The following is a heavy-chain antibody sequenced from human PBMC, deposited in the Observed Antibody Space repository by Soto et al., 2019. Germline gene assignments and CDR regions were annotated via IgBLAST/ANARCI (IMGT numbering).Heavy chain of an antibody. J-gene: IGHJ5*02. CDR2: INWNGGSI. D-gene: IGHD3-10*01. V-gene: IGHV3-20*04. CDR3: ARDPPYYYGSGSYWFDP. CDR1: GFTFDDYG. Sequence: LRLSCAASGFTFDDYGMSWVRQAPGKGLEWVSGINWNGGSIFYADSVKGRFTISRDNAKNSLYLQMNSLRAEDTALYYCARDPPYYYGSGSYWFDPWGQGTLVTVSS.